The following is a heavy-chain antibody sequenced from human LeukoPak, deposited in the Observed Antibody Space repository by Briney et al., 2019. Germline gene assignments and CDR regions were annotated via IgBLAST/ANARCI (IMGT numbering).Heavy chain of an antibody. Sequence: AGGSLRLSCAASGFTFSSYAMSWVRQAPGKGLEWVSAISGSGGSTYYADSVKGRFTISRDNSKNTLYLQMNSLRAEDTAVYYCAKSARSGLGGITNPWGQGTLVTVSS. J-gene: IGHJ5*02. CDR1: GFTFSSYA. D-gene: IGHD5-12*01. CDR3: AKSARSGLGGITNP. CDR2: ISGSGGST. V-gene: IGHV3-23*01.